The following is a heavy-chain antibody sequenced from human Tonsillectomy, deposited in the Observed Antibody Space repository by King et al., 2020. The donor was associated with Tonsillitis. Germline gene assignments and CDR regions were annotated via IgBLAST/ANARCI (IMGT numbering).Heavy chain of an antibody. D-gene: IGHD3-22*01. V-gene: IGHV4-59*01. CDR1: GGSISSYY. J-gene: IGHJ4*02. CDR3: ARAGSSGYLSYFDY. CDR2: IYYNGST. Sequence: QLQESGPGLVKPSETLSLTCTVSGGSISSYYWRWIRQPPGKGLECIWYIYYNGSTNYNPSLKSRVTISVDTSKNQFSLKLSSVTAADTAVYYCARAGSSGYLSYFDYWGQGTLVSVSS.